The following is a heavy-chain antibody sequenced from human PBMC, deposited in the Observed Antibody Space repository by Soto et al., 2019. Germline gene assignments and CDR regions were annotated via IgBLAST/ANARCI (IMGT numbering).Heavy chain of an antibody. Sequence: QVQLQESGPGQVKPSETLSLTCTISGGSISVYYWSWIRQSPRQGLEWIGYVYDNGRPYYSPPLKSRVTISADTSKNQISLKLTSATAADTAVYYCARGVGSSPPRYWGRGTLVTVSS. CDR2: VYDNGRP. D-gene: IGHD3-9*01. CDR3: ARGVGSSPPRY. CDR1: GGSISVYY. J-gene: IGHJ4*02. V-gene: IGHV4-59*01.